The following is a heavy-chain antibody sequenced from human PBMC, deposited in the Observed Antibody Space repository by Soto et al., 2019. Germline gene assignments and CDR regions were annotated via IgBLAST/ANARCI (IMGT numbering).Heavy chain of an antibody. CDR3: TSFRNVLRYFDWLPHDAFDI. CDR2: IRSKANSYAT. Sequence: GGSLRLSCGAAGVTCSGSAMHWVRQASGKGLEWVGRIRSKANSYATAYAASVKGRFTISRDDSKNTAYLQMNSLKTEDTAVYYCTSFRNVLRYFDWLPHDAFDIWGQGTMVTVSS. V-gene: IGHV3-73*01. D-gene: IGHD3-9*01. CDR1: GVTCSGSA. J-gene: IGHJ3*02.